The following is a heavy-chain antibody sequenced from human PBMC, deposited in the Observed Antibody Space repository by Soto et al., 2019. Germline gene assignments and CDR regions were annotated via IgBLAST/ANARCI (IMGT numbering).Heavy chain of an antibody. CDR2: ISGSGGST. CDR1: GFTFSSYA. V-gene: IGHV3-23*01. CDR3: AKYLRRGGYYFDY. D-gene: IGHD3-16*01. Sequence: PGGSLRLSCAASGFTFSSYAMSWVRQAPGKGLEWVSAISGSGGSTYYADSVKGRFTISRDNSKNTLYLQMNRLRAEDTAVYYCAKYLRRGGYYFDYWGQGTLVTVSS. J-gene: IGHJ4*02.